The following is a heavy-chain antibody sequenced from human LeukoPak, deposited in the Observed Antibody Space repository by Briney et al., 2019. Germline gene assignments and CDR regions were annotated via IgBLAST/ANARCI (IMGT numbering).Heavy chain of an antibody. CDR3: ARGTGLLWFRELLPYFDY. V-gene: IGHV4-59*01. CDR1: GGSISSYY. J-gene: IGHJ4*02. Sequence: PSETLSLTCTASGGSISSYYWSWIRQPPGKGLEWIGYIYYSGSTNYNPSLKSRVTISVDTSKNQFSLKLSSVTAADTAVYYCARGTGLLWFRELLPYFDYWGQGTLVTVSS. D-gene: IGHD3-10*01. CDR2: IYYSGST.